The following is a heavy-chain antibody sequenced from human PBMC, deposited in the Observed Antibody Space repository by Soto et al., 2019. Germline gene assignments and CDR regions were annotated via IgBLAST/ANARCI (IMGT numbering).Heavy chain of an antibody. V-gene: IGHV1-69*13. J-gene: IGHJ3*02. CDR2: IIPIFGTA. Sequence: SVKVSCKASGGTFSSYAISWVRQAPGQGLEWMGGIIPIFGTANYAQKFQGRVTITADESTSTAYMELSSLRSDDTAVYYCARDQFGILTGYSHDAFDIWGQGTMVTVSS. CDR1: GGTFSSYA. CDR3: ARDQFGILTGYSHDAFDI. D-gene: IGHD3-9*01.